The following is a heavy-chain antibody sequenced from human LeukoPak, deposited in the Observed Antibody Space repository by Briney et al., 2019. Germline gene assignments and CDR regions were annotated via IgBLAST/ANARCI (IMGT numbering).Heavy chain of an antibody. J-gene: IGHJ6*03. CDR3: ARVGCSSTSCSRYYYYYMDV. CDR2: IIPIFSTA. Sequence: ASVKVSCKASGGTFSSYAISWVRQAPGQGLEWMGGIIPIFSTANYAQKFQGRVTITADESTSTAYMELSSLRSEDTAVYYCARVGCSSTSCSRYYYYYMDVWGKGTTVTVSS. CDR1: GGTFSSYA. V-gene: IGHV1-69*13. D-gene: IGHD2-2*01.